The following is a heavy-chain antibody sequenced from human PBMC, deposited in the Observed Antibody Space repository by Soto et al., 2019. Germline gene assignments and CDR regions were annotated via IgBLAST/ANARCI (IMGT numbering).Heavy chain of an antibody. J-gene: IGHJ3*02. Sequence: SETLSLTCTVSGGSISGGGYYWSWIRQHPGKGLEWIGYIYYSGSTYYNPSLKSRVTISVDTSKNQFSLKLSSVTAADTAVYYCARPGAYYYGSGSYGAFDIWGQGTMVT. CDR3: ARPGAYYYGSGSYGAFDI. CDR1: GGSISGGGYY. V-gene: IGHV4-31*03. CDR2: IYYSGST. D-gene: IGHD3-10*01.